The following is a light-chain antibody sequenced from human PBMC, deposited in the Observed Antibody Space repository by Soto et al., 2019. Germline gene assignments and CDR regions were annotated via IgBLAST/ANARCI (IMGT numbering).Light chain of an antibody. V-gene: IGLV2-14*01. Sequence: QLVLTQPASVSGSPGQSIAISCTGTSSDVGGYNYVSWYQQHPGKVPKLLINDVSNRPSGVSSRFSGSKSGNTASLTISGLQAEDEADYYCSSYTISSTYVFGSGTKLTVL. CDR3: SSYTISSTYV. CDR2: DVS. CDR1: SSDVGGYNY. J-gene: IGLJ1*01.